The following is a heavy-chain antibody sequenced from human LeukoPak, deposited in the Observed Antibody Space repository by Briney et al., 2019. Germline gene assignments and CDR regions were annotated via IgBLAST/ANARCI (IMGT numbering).Heavy chain of an antibody. CDR1: GGSFSGYY. CDR3: ARAPRRWLKSYSQPFDY. D-gene: IGHD5-24*01. J-gene: IGHJ4*02. V-gene: IGHV4-34*01. CDR2: INHSGST. Sequence: SETLSLTCAVYGGSFSGYYWSWIRQPPGNGLEWIGEINHSGSTNYNPSLKSRVTISVDTSKNQFSLKLSSVTAADTAVYYCARAPRRWLKSYSQPFDYWGQGTLVTVSS.